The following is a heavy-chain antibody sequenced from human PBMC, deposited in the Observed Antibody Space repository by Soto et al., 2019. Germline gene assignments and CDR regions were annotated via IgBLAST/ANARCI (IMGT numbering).Heavy chain of an antibody. Sequence: QVQLVQSGAEVKKPGASVKVSCKASGYTFTSYGISWVRQAPGQGLKWMGWISSYNDNTNYAQKLQGRVTLTMDTSTSTAYMELRSLRADDTAVYYCARGDSLWFGAFLRFDYWGQGTLVTVSS. CDR1: GYTFTSYG. D-gene: IGHD3-10*01. J-gene: IGHJ4*02. CDR2: ISSYNDNT. CDR3: ARGDSLWFGAFLRFDY. V-gene: IGHV1-18*01.